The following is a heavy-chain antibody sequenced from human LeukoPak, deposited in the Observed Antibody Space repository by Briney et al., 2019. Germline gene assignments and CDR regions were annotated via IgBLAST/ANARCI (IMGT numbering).Heavy chain of an antibody. J-gene: IGHJ4*02. V-gene: IGHV3-30-3*01. CDR1: GFTFSSYA. D-gene: IGHD1-26*01. CDR2: ISYDGSNK. Sequence: PGGSLPLSCAASGFTFSSYAMHWVRQAPGKGLEWVAVISYDGSNKYYADSVKGRFTISRDNSKNTLYLQMNSLRAEDTAVYYCARDKSSGSYPLYYFDYWGQGTLVTVSS. CDR3: ARDKSSGSYPLYYFDY.